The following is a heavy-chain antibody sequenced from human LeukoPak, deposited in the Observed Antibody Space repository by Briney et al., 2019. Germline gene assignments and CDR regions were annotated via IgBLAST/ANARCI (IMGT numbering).Heavy chain of an antibody. CDR3: ARGATYCDFWSGYNYPCD. CDR1: GYTFTGYY. J-gene: IGHJ4*02. D-gene: IGHD3-3*01. CDR2: IDPNSGGT. Sequence: ASVKVSCKASGYTFTGYYMHWVRQAPGQGLEWMGWIDPNSGGTNYAQKFQGRVTMTRDTSISTAYMELSRLRSDDTAVYYCARGATYCDFWSGYNYPCDWGQGTPVTVSS. V-gene: IGHV1-2*02.